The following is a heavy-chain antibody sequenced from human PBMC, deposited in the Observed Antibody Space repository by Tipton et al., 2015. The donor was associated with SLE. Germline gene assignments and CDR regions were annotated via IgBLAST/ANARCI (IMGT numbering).Heavy chain of an antibody. J-gene: IGHJ3*02. CDR3: ARDAGYTNATNYYDAFDM. CDR1: GFRFRTSN. D-gene: IGHD2-8*01. CDR2: ISSSGVSI. Sequence: GSLRLSCAASGFRFRTSNMNWVRQAPGKGLEWVSFISSSGVSIYYADSVRGRFTVSRDNAKNSLYLQMTSLRAEDTAVYFCARDAGYTNATNYYDAFDMWGQGTMVTVSS. V-gene: IGHV3-48*03.